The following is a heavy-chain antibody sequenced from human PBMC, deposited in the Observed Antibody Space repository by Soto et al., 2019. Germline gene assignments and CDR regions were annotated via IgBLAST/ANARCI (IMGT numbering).Heavy chain of an antibody. J-gene: IGHJ4*02. V-gene: IGHV3-23*01. CDR1: GFTFSSYA. CDR2: ISGSGGST. Sequence: GGSLRLSCAASGFTFSSYAMSWVRQAPGKGLEWVSAISGSGGSTYYADSVKGRFTISRDNSKNTLYLQMNSLRAEDTAVYYCEKDLCDREEYGYYFDYCGQRNLVPVSA. CDR3: EKDLCDREEYGYYFDY. D-gene: IGHD2-21*01.